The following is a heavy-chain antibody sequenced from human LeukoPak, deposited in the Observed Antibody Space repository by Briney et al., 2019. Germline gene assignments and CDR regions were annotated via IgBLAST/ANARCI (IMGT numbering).Heavy chain of an antibody. Sequence: PGGSLRLSCAASGFTFSSYSMNWVRQAPGKGLEWVSSISSSSSYIYYADSVKGRFTISRDNAKNSLYLQMNSLRAEDTAVYYCARDPGKSVLGWSRIRQGAAFDIWGQGTMVTVSS. V-gene: IGHV3-21*01. CDR3: ARDPGKSVLGWSRIRQGAAFDI. CDR2: ISSSSSYI. CDR1: GFTFSSYS. J-gene: IGHJ3*02. D-gene: IGHD3-3*01.